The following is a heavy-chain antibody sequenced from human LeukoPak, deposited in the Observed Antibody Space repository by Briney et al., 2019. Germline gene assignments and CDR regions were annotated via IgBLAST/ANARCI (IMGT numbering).Heavy chain of an antibody. CDR1: GFTFSSYE. V-gene: IGHV3-48*03. CDR3: ARDLTRILFLNRGDY. CDR2: ISSSGSTI. D-gene: IGHD2-15*01. Sequence: GGSLRLSCAASGFTFSSYEMNWVRQAPGKGLEWVSYISSSGSTIYYADSVKGRFTISRDNANNSLYLQMNSLRAEDTAVYYCARDLTRILFLNRGDYWGQGTLVTVSS. J-gene: IGHJ4*02.